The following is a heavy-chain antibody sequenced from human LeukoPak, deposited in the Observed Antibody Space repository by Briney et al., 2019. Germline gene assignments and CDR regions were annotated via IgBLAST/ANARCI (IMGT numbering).Heavy chain of an antibody. D-gene: IGHD3-10*01. Sequence: GGTLRLSWAASGFTFSSYAMSWVRQAPGKGLEWVSGFSVSDQTTYYADSVKGRFTISRDNAKNSLYLQMNSLRAEDTAVYYCARDLDYYGSGSYYSYYYYYYMDVWGKGTTVTVSS. V-gene: IGHV3-23*01. CDR2: FSVSDQTT. CDR1: GFTFSSYA. CDR3: ARDLDYYGSGSYYSYYYYYYMDV. J-gene: IGHJ6*03.